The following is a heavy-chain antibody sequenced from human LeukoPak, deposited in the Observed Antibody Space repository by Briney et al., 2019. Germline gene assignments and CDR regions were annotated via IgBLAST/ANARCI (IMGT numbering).Heavy chain of an antibody. CDR3: ARRYLRGGSCYSSFDY. CDR2: IYYSGST. Sequence: SETLSLTCTVSGGSISSYYWSWIRQPPGKGLEWIGYIYYSGSTNYNPSLKSRVTISVDTSKNQFSLKLSSASAAGKPVNYCARRYLRGGSCYSSFDYWGQGSLVTVSS. V-gene: IGHV4-59*08. D-gene: IGHD2-15*01. CDR1: GGSISSYY. J-gene: IGHJ4*02.